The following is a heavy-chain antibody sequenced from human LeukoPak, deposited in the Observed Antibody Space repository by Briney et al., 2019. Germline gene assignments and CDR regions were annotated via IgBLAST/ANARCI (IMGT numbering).Heavy chain of an antibody. V-gene: IGHV1-3*03. CDR1: GYTFTDYT. CDR3: AADPEYYYDSSGLS. D-gene: IGHD3-22*01. CDR2: INGGSGNT. Sequence: APVKVSCKASGYTFTDYTMHWLRQAPGQRLDWMGWINGGSGNTKYSPEFQGRVTITRDTSASTAYMELSSLRSEDTAVYYCAADPEYYYDSSGLSWGQGTLVTVSS. J-gene: IGHJ5*02.